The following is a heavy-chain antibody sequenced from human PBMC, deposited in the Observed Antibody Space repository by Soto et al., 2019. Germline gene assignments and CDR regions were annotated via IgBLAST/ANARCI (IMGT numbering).Heavy chain of an antibody. J-gene: IGHJ5*02. CDR2: IIPMYGPA. V-gene: IGHV1-69*01. D-gene: IGHD3-10*01. CDR1: GGTFSSYA. Sequence: QVPLVQSGAEVKKPGSSVTVSCKASGGTFSSYAIHWVRQAPGQGLEWMGGIIPMYGPATYAPRFQGRVTITADESTTTVYMELTSLTSQDTAVYYCARVTSMVRGVIDNWFDPWGHGTLVTVSS. CDR3: ARVTSMVRGVIDNWFDP.